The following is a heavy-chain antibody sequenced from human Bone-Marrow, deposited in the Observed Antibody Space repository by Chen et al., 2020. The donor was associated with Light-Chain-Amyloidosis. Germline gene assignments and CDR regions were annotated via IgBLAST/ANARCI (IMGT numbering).Heavy chain of an antibody. V-gene: IGHV5-51*01. J-gene: IGHJ4*02. CDR2: IYPDDSDA. CDR3: ARRRDGYNFDY. CDR1: GYTFPNYW. Sequence: EVHLEQSGPEVKKPGESLKISCKGSGYTFPNYWIGWVRQMPGKGLEWMGVIYPDDSDARYSPSFECQVTISADKSIPTAYRQWRSLKASDTAMYYCARRRDGYNFDYWGQGTLVTVSS. D-gene: IGHD5-12*01.